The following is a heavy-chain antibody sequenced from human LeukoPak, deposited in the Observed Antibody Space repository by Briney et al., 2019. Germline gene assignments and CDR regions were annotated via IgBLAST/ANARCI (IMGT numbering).Heavy chain of an antibody. CDR2: IYYSGGT. J-gene: IGHJ4*02. V-gene: IGHV4-59*01. CDR1: GGSMNPYF. D-gene: IGHD3-22*01. Sequence: PSETLSLTCTVSGGSMNPYFWSWIRQPPGQGLEWIGYIYYSGGTSYNASLKSRVTISVDTSKSQFSLGLSSVTAADTAVYYCARVSQDYYDRSGYYYFDFWGLGTLVTVSS. CDR3: ARVSQDYYDRSGYYYFDF.